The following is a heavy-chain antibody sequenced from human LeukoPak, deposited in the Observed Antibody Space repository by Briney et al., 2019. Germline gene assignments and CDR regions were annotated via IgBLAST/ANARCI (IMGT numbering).Heavy chain of an antibody. J-gene: IGHJ4*02. V-gene: IGHV4-30-4*01. D-gene: IGHD2-2*01. CDR2: IYYSGST. CDR3: ARGGGYCSSTSCYDGY. CDR1: GGSISSGDYY. Sequence: PSQTLSLTCTVSGGSISSGDYYWSWICQPPGKGLEWIGYIYYSGSTYYNPSLKSRVTISVDTSKNQFSLKLSSVTAADTAVYYCARGGGYCSSTSCYDGYWGQGTLVTVSS.